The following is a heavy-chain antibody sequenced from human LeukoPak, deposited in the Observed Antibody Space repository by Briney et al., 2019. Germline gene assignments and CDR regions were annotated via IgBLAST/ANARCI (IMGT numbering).Heavy chain of an antibody. D-gene: IGHD2-2*01. CDR3: TRCPSSTSCYGILLDY. J-gene: IGHJ4*02. Sequence: GGSLRLPCAASGFTFSSYGMHWVRQAPGKGLEWVAVMSYDGSKEYYADSVKGRFTISRDNSKDTLSLQMNSLTAQDTAVYYCTRCPSSTSCYGILLDYWGQGTLVTVSS. CDR1: GFTFSSYG. CDR2: MSYDGSKE. V-gene: IGHV3-30*03.